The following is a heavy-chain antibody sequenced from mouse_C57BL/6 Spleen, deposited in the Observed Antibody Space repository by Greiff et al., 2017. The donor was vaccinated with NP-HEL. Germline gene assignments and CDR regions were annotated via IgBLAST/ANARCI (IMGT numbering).Heavy chain of an antibody. D-gene: IGHD1-1*01. V-gene: IGHV5-4*01. CDR2: ISDGGSYT. Sequence: EVQGVESGGGLVKPGGSLKLSCAASGFTFSSYAMSWVRQTPEKRLEWVATISDGGSYTYYPDNVKGRFTISRDNAKNNLYLQMSHLKSEDTAMYYCARESTTEYYFDYWGQGTTLTVSS. CDR1: GFTFSSYA. CDR3: ARESTTEYYFDY. J-gene: IGHJ2*01.